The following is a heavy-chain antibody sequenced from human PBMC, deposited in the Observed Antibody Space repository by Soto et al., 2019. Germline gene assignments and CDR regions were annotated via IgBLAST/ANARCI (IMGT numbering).Heavy chain of an antibody. Sequence: GSLRLSCLASRFTFSTYAMHWVRQAPGKGLEYVSTISSNGGSTYYADSVKGRFTISRDNSKNTLYLQMSSLRAEDTAVYYCVKYYFDSSGYYGLNAFDIWGQGTMVTVSS. CDR3: VKYYFDSSGYYGLNAFDI. V-gene: IGHV3-64D*06. J-gene: IGHJ3*02. CDR2: ISSNGGST. CDR1: RFTFSTYA. D-gene: IGHD3-22*01.